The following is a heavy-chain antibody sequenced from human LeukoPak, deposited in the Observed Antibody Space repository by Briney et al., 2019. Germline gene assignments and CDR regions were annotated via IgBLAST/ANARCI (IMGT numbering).Heavy chain of an antibody. CDR3: ARTTVVTPFDY. J-gene: IGHJ4*02. D-gene: IGHD4-23*01. Sequence: KPSETLSLTCAVYGGSFSGYYWSWIRQPPGKGLEWIGEINHSGSTNYNPSLKSRVTISVDTSKNQFSLKLSSVTAADTAVYYCARTTVVTPFDYWGQGTLVTVSS. CDR2: INHSGST. CDR1: GGSFSGYY. V-gene: IGHV4-34*01.